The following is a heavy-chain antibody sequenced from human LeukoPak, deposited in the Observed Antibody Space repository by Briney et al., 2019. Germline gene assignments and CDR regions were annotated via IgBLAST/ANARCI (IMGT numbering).Heavy chain of an antibody. D-gene: IGHD3-3*01. CDR1: GDSVSSNSAA. J-gene: IGHJ6*02. V-gene: IGHV6-1*01. CDR2: TYYRSKWYN. CDR3: ARAGVFSYDFWSGYPSPNYYYYGMDV. Sequence: SQTLSLTCAISGDSVSSNSAAWNWIRQSPSRGLEWLGRTYYRSKWYNDYAVSVKSRITINPDTSKNQFSLQLNSVTPEGTAVYYCARAGVFSYDFWSGYPSPNYYYYGMDVWGQGTTVTVSS.